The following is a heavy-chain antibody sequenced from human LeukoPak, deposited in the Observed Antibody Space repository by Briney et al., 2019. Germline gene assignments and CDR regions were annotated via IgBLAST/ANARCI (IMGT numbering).Heavy chain of an antibody. CDR3: ARAPGITVADGKLFFDY. CDR1: GFTFSSYA. D-gene: IGHD6-19*01. J-gene: IGHJ4*02. CDR2: TSGIGAGT. Sequence: GGSLRLSCSVSGFTFSSYAMSWVRQAPGKGLEWVSTTSGIGAGTYYADSVRGRFTISRDNAKNTLYLQMDSLRAEDTAVYYCARAPGITVADGKLFFDYWGQGTLVTVSS. V-gene: IGHV3-23*01.